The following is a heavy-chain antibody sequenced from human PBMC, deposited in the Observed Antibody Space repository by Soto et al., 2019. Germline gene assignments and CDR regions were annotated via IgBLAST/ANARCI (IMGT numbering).Heavy chain of an antibody. V-gene: IGHV3-53*01. J-gene: IGHJ6*02. CDR1: GFTVSSNY. CDR3: ARDSGIAVAGSGPGSYYYYGMDV. D-gene: IGHD6-19*01. Sequence: GGSLRLSCAASGFTVSSNYMSWVRQAPGKGLEWVSVIYSGGSTYYADSVKGRFTISRDNSKNTLYLQMNSLRAEDTAVYYCARDSGIAVAGSGPGSYYYYGMDVWGQGTTVTVSS. CDR2: IYSGGST.